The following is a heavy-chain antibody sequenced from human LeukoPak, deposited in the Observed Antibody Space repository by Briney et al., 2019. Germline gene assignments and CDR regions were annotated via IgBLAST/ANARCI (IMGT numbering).Heavy chain of an antibody. V-gene: IGHV3-23*01. D-gene: IGHD6-19*01. CDR3: AREPMAGTVGWFDP. CDR2: IGNSGTTT. CDR1: GFTFSSYA. Sequence: GGSLRLSCAASGFTFSSYAMSWVRQAPGKGLEWVSGIGNSGTTTDYADSVRGRFTISRDNSKNTLYLQMNSQRAEDTAVYYCAREPMAGTVGWFDPWGQGTLVTVSS. J-gene: IGHJ5*02.